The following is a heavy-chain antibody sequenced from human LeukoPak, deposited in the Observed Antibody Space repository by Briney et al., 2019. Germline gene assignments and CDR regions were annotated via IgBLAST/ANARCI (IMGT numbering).Heavy chain of an antibody. V-gene: IGHV5-51*01. Sequence: GESLKISCKGSGYSFTSYWIGWVRQMPGKGLEWMGIIYPGDPDTRYSPSFQGQVTISADKSISTAYLQWSSLKASDTAMYYCARRGAFSGYCSGGSCYSFDYWGQGTLVTVSS. J-gene: IGHJ4*02. CDR1: GYSFTSYW. D-gene: IGHD2-15*01. CDR3: ARRGAFSGYCSGGSCYSFDY. CDR2: IYPGDPDT.